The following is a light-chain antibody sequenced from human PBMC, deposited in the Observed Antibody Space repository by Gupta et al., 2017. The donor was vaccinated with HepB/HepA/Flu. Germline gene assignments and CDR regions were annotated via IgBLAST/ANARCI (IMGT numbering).Light chain of an antibody. V-gene: IGKV1-33*01. CDR1: QDISNY. CDR2: DAS. CDR3: QHDDNLTQCI. Sequence: DIQMTQSPSSLSASVGDRVTITCQASQDISNYLNWYQQKQGKAPKLLIYDASNWETGVSSRFSGSGCGTDVTFTISSRQQEDIASYYCQHDDNLTQCIFGQGTKMEIK. J-gene: IGKJ2*02.